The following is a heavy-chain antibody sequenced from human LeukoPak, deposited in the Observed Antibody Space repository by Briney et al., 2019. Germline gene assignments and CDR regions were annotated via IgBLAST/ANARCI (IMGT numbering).Heavy chain of an antibody. CDR3: ASVADYYGSGSYYNLPIYFDY. D-gene: IGHD3-10*01. Sequence: PSQTLSLTCTVSGGSISSGDYYWSWIRQPPGKGLEWIGYIYYSGSTYYNPSLKSRVTISVDTSKNQFSLKLSSVTAADTAVYYCASVADYYGSGSYYNLPIYFDYWGQGTLVTVSS. V-gene: IGHV4-30-4*01. J-gene: IGHJ4*02. CDR2: IYYSGST. CDR1: GGSISSGDYY.